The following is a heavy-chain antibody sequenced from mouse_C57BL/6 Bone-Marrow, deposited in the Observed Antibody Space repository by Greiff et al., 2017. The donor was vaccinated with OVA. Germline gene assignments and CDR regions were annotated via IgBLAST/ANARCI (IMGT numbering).Heavy chain of an antibody. V-gene: IGHV1-64*01. CDR2: IHPNSGST. Sequence: QVQLQQSGAELVKPGASVKLSCKASGYTFTSYWMHWVKQRPGQGLEWIGMIHPNSGSTNYNEKFKSKATLTVDKSSSTAYMQLSSLTSEDSAVYYCARDGDYDREDYWGQGTTLTVSS. D-gene: IGHD2-4*01. CDR3: ARDGDYDREDY. J-gene: IGHJ2*01. CDR1: GYTFTSYW.